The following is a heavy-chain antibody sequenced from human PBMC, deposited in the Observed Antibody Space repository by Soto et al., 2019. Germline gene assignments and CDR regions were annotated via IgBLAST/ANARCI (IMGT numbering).Heavy chain of an antibody. Sequence: QVRLQESDPGLVKPSETLSLTCTVSDGSISSHSWTWIRQPPGKGLEWIAYIYISGSTNYNPSLCSRVTISVDTAKNQFSLQLTSVTAADTAMYYCARAQRGFYGGLASDWFDPWGQGTLVTVSS. CDR3: ARAQRGFYGGLASDWFDP. D-gene: IGHD3-3*01. CDR2: IYISGST. J-gene: IGHJ5*02. V-gene: IGHV4-59*11. CDR1: DGSISSHS.